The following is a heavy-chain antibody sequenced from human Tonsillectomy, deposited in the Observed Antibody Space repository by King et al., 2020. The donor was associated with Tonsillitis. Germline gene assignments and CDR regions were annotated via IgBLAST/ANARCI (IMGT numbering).Heavy chain of an antibody. CDR1: GFTFSSYS. V-gene: IGHV3-21*01. J-gene: IGHJ3*02. CDR2: ISSSSSYI. Sequence: VQLVQSGGGLVKPGGSLRLSCAASGFTFSSYSMNWVRQAPGKGLEWVSSISSSSSYIYYADSVKGRFTISRDNAKNSLYLQMNSLRAEDTAVHYCASHLSHDAFDIWGQGTMVTVSS. CDR3: ASHLSHDAFDI.